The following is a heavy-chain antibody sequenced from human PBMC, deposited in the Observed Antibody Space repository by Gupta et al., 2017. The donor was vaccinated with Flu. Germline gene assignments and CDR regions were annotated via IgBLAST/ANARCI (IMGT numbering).Heavy chain of an antibody. CDR3: ARGHWDS. CDR2: ISSSGVT. Sequence: EVQLVESGGGVVQPGGSLRLLCAACGFTFSSYEMNWVRLAPGKGLEWVAFISSSGVTYYTDSVKDRFTISRDNAKNSVHLQMHSLRAEDTAFYYCARGHWDSWGQGTLVTVSS. V-gene: IGHV3-48*03. J-gene: IGHJ4*02. CDR1: GFTFSSYE.